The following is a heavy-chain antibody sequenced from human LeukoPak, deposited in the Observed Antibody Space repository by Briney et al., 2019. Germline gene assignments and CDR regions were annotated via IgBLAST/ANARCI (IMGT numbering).Heavy chain of an antibody. V-gene: IGHV4-38-2*01. D-gene: IGHD3-10*01. Sequence: SETLSLTCAVPGYPISSGYYWAWIRQPPGKGLEWLGSIYHSGSTYYDPSLKSRVTISVDTSKNQFSLKLSSVTAADTAVYYCARVDGSGSYARPDYWGQGTLVTVSS. J-gene: IGHJ4*02. CDR1: GYPISSGYY. CDR2: IYHSGST. CDR3: ARVDGSGSYARPDY.